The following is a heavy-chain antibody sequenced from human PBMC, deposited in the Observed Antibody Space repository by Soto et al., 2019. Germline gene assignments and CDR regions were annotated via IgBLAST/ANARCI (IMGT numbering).Heavy chain of an antibody. CDR1: SGSISSSYW. CDR2: SYHSGST. D-gene: IGHD4-17*01. J-gene: IGHJ2*01. Sequence: QVQLQESGPGLVKPSGTLSLTCAVSSGSISSSYWWSWVRQPPGKGLEWIGESYHSGSTNYNPSLKSRVTISADKSKDHFALKLRSVTAADTAVYYCARVYGGYVSPRHWYFDLWGRGTLVTVSS. V-gene: IGHV4-4*02. CDR3: ARVYGGYVSPRHWYFDL.